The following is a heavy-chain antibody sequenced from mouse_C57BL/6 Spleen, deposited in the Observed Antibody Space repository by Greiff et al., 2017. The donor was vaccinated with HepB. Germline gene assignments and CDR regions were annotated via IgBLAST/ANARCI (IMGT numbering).Heavy chain of an antibody. Sequence: QVQLQQPGAELVRPGSSVKLSCKASGYTFTSYWMDWVKQRPGQGLEWIGNIYPSDSETHYNQKFKDKATLTVDKSSSTAYMQLSSLTSEDSAVYYCARSDYGYYFDYWGQGTSVTVSS. V-gene: IGHV1-61*01. CDR2: IYPSDSET. J-gene: IGHJ4*01. CDR1: GYTFTSYW. D-gene: IGHD1-2*01. CDR3: ARSDYGYYFDY.